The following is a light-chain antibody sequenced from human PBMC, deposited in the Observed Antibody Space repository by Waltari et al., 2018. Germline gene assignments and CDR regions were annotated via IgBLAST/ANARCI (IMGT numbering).Light chain of an antibody. J-gene: IGLJ3*02. Sequence: QLVLTQSPSASASLGASVKPTCTLSSGHSSNVLAWLQQQSEKGPRYLMKVNSDGSHSKGDEIPDRFSGSSSGAERYLTISSLQSEDEADYYCQTGGHGTWVFGGGTKLTVL. V-gene: IGLV4-69*01. CDR3: QTGGHGTWV. CDR2: VNSDGSH. CDR1: SGHSSNV.